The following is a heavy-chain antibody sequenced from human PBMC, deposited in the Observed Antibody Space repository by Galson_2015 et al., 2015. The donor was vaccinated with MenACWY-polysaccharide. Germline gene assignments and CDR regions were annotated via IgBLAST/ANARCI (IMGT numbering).Heavy chain of an antibody. V-gene: IGHV1-8*01. CDR1: GYTFTSYD. D-gene: IGHD3-22*01. J-gene: IGHJ6*02. Sequence: SVKVSCKASGYTFTSYDINWVRQATGQGLAWMGWMNPNSGNTGYAQKFQGRVTMTRNTSISTAYMELSSLRSEDTAVYYCARGPSMIPSYYYYGMDVWGQGTTVTVSS. CDR2: MNPNSGNT. CDR3: ARGPSMIPSYYYYGMDV.